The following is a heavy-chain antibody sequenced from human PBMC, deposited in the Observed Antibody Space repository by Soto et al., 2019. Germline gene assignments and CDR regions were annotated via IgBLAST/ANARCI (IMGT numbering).Heavy chain of an antibody. CDR1: GFTFGSYE. CDR2: ISSSCSII. Sequence: PGGSLRVSCAASGFTFGSYEMNWVRQAPGKGLEWVSYISSSCSIIYYADSVKGRFTISRDNAKNSLYLKMNSLRAEDTAVYYCARDATHPYWAQGTLVTVYS. V-gene: IGHV3-48*03. J-gene: IGHJ4*02. CDR3: ARDATHPY. D-gene: IGHD2-15*01.